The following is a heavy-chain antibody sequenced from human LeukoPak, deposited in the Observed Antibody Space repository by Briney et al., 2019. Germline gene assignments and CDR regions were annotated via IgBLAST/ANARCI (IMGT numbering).Heavy chain of an antibody. CDR1: GFAFSSYT. CDR3: AKDYYASGTYYNPPNAFDI. J-gene: IGHJ3*02. CDR2: ISYSSSI. Sequence: KPGGSLRLSCAASGFAFSSYTMNWVRQTPGKGLEWVTSISYSSSISYADSVKGRFTISRDNSKNTLYLQMNSLRAEDTAVYYCAKDYYASGTYYNPPNAFDIWGQGTMVTVSS. V-gene: IGHV3-21*01. D-gene: IGHD3-10*01.